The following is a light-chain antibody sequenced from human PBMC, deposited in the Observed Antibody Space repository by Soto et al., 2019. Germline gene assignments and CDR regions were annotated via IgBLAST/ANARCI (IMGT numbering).Light chain of an antibody. CDR1: SSNIGSNT. J-gene: IGLJ1*01. Sequence: QTVLSQPPSASGTHGQRVTISCSGSSSNIGSNTVNWYQQLPGTAPKLLIYSNNQRPSGVPDRFSGSRSGTSASLAISGLQSEDEADYYCAAWDDSLNGVYVFGTGTKATVL. V-gene: IGLV1-44*01. CDR3: AAWDDSLNGVYV. CDR2: SNN.